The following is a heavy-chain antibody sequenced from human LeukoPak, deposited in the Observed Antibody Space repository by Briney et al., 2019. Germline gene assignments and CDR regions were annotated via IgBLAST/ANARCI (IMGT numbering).Heavy chain of an antibody. CDR1: GGSISSISYY. CDR2: IYHSGST. V-gene: IGHV4-39*07. J-gene: IGHJ5*02. Sequence: PSETLSLTCTVSGGSISSISYYWGWIRQPPGKGLEWIGSIYHSGSTYYNPSLKSRVTISVDTSKNQFSLKLSSVTAADTAVYYCARREPGYAIDPWGQGTLVTVYS. D-gene: IGHD1-14*01. CDR3: ARREPGYAIDP.